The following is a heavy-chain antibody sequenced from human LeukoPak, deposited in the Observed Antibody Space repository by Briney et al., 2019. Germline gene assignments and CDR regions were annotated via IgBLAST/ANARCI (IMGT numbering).Heavy chain of an antibody. CDR1: GFTFSNYA. Sequence: GGSLRLSCAASGFTFSNYAMSWVRQAPGRGLEWVSAISGSSGLTYYADSVKGRFTISRDNSKNTLFLQMNSLRAEDTAVYYCARRGESASYGDYRFDYWGQGTLVTVSS. D-gene: IGHD4-17*01. CDR2: ISGSSGLT. CDR3: ARRGESASYGDYRFDY. V-gene: IGHV3-23*01. J-gene: IGHJ4*02.